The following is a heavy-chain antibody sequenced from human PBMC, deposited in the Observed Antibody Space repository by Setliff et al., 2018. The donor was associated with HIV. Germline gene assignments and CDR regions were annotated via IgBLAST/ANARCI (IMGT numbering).Heavy chain of an antibody. CDR2: IHTSGNT. J-gene: IGHJ3*02. CDR3: ARDRIEFVAEDPHDVFDI. Sequence: LTCSVSGHSISGYYWSWIRQPAGRGLEWIGRIHTSGNTNYNPSLRGRVTMSVDMSKNQFSLKLTSVSAADTAVYYCARDRIEFVAEDPHDVFDIWGRGTLVTVSS. V-gene: IGHV4-4*07. CDR1: GHSISGYY. D-gene: IGHD5-12*01.